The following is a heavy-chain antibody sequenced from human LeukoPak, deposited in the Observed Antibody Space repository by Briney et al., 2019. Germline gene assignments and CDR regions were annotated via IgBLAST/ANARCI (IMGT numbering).Heavy chain of an antibody. V-gene: IGHV4-59*01. Sequence: NPSETLSLTCTVSGGSISSYYWSWIRQPPGKGLEWIGYICYSGSTNYNPSLKSRVTISVDTSRNQFSLNLSSVTAADTAVYYCARAWFGESAYTFDYWGQGTLVTVSS. D-gene: IGHD3-10*01. CDR1: GGSISSYY. CDR2: ICYSGST. J-gene: IGHJ4*02. CDR3: ARAWFGESAYTFDY.